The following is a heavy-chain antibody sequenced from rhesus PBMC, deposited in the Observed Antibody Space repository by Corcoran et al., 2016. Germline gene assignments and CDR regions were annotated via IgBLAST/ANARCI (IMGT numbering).Heavy chain of an antibody. CDR3: ARLGGSSGWYSFDY. J-gene: IGHJ4*01. CDR2: IYSSSGNT. V-gene: IGHV4S7*01. CDR1: GGSIRPGFG. D-gene: IGHD6-31*01. Sequence: QVQLPESGPGLVKPSETLSLTCAVPGGSIRPGFGWGWIRPPPGEGLEWIGDIYSSSGNTYYNSSLKSRATISTDTSRNQFSLKLSSVTAADTAVYYCARLGGSSGWYSFDYWGQGVLVTVSS.